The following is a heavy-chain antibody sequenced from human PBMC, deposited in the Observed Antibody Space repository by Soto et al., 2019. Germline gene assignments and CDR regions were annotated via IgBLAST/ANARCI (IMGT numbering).Heavy chain of an antibody. J-gene: IGHJ4*02. V-gene: IGHV3-15*01. CDR2: IKSKTDGGPT. D-gene: IGHD3-16*01. CDR1: GFTFSNAW. Sequence: GGSLRLSCAASGFTFSNAWMSWVRQAPGKGLEWVGRIKSKTDGGPTDYAAPVKGRFTNSRDDSKNTLYLQTNSLKTDDTAVYYCTTGLPIMITFWGQGTLVTVSS. CDR3: TTGLPIMITF.